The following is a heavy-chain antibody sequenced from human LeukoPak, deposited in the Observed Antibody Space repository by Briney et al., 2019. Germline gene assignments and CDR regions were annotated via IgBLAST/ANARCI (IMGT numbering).Heavy chain of an antibody. CDR1: GYTFTGYY. CDR2: INPNSGGT. V-gene: IGHV1-2*02. CDR3: ARNLYSGGRVVIHIFDY. D-gene: IGHD3-3*01. J-gene: IGHJ4*02. Sequence: ASVKVSCKASGYTFTGYYLHWVRQAPGQGLEWMGWINPNSGGTNYAQKFQGRVTMTRDTSISTAYMEVSRLRSDDTAVYYCARNLYSGGRVVIHIFDYWGQGTLVTVSS.